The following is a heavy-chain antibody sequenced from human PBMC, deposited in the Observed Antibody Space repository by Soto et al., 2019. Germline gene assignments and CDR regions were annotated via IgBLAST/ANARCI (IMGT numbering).Heavy chain of an antibody. CDR3: ARGSGYSYGYAHNAFDY. Sequence: GGSLRLSCAASEFTFSSYWMHWVRQAPGKGLVWVSRINSDGSSTSYADSVKGRFTISRDNAKNTLYLQMNSLRAEDTAVYYCARGSGYSYGYAHNAFDYWGQGTLVTVSS. V-gene: IGHV3-74*01. CDR1: EFTFSSYW. D-gene: IGHD5-18*01. J-gene: IGHJ4*02. CDR2: INSDGSST.